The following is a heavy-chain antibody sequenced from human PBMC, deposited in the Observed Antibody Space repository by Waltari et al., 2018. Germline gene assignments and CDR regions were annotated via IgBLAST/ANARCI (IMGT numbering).Heavy chain of an antibody. D-gene: IGHD4-4*01. V-gene: IGHV4-34*01. CDR1: GGSFSGYY. CDR2: INHSGST. J-gene: IGHJ3*02. Sequence: QLQLQESGPGLVKPSETLSLTCAVYGGSFSGYYWSWIRQPPGKGLEWIGEINHSGSTNYNPSLKSRVTISVDTSKNQFSLKLSSVTAADTAVYYCARRSNYVAFDIWGQGTMVTVSS. CDR3: ARRSNYVAFDI.